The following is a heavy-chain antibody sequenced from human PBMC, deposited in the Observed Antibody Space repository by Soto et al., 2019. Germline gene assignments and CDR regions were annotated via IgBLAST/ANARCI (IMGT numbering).Heavy chain of an antibody. J-gene: IGHJ5*02. CDR2: INHSGST. D-gene: IGHD5-18*01. Sequence: SETLSLTCAVYGVSFSDYYWSWVRQPPGKGLEWIGEINHSGSTNYNASLQSRATISVGTSKNQFSLKLRSVTAADTSMYYCAGFFGYKYGRVDPWGQGTQVTVSS. CDR1: GVSFSDYY. CDR3: AGFFGYKYGRVDP. V-gene: IGHV4-34*01.